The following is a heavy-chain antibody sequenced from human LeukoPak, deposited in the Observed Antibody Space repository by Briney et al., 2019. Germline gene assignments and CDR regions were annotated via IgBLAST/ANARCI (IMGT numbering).Heavy chain of an antibody. Sequence: ASVKVSCKASGYTFTSYGISWVRQAPGQGLEWMGWISAYNGNTNYAQKLQGRVTITTDTSTSTAYMELRSLRSDDTAVYYCARVVTYYYDSSGYYYFDYWGQGTLVTVSS. CDR3: ARVVTYYYDSSGYYYFDY. J-gene: IGHJ4*02. CDR1: GYTFTSYG. D-gene: IGHD3-22*01. CDR2: ISAYNGNT. V-gene: IGHV1-18*01.